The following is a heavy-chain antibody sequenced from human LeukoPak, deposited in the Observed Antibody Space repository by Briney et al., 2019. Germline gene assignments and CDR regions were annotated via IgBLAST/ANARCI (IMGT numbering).Heavy chain of an antibody. CDR2: IYPGDSDT. D-gene: IGHD5-24*01. CDR1: GYSFSTYW. J-gene: IGHJ3*02. CDR3: AKTATRLSDDAFDI. V-gene: IGHV5-51*01. Sequence: GESLKISCQGSGYSFSTYWITWVRQMPGKGLEWMGIIYPGDSDTRYSPSFQGQVTISADKSISTAYLQWSSLKASDTAMYYCAKTATRLSDDAFDIWGQGTMVTVSS.